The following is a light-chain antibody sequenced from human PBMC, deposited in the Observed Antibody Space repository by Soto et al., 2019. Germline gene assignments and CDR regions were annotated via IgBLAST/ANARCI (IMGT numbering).Light chain of an antibody. CDR1: QSVNSY. CDR3: QQYNNWPPLT. J-gene: IGKJ4*01. Sequence: ELVMTQSPATLSLSPGERATLSCRASQSVNSYLAWSQQKPGQAPRLLIYGASTRATSIPARFSGSGSGTEFTLYISSLQSEDFAVYYCQQYNNWPPLTFGGGTKVEIK. CDR2: GAS. V-gene: IGKV3-15*01.